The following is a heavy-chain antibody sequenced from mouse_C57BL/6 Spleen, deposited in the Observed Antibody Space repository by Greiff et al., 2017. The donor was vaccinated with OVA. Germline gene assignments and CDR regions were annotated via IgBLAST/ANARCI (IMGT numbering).Heavy chain of an antibody. V-gene: IGHV8-12*01. CDR1: GFSLSTSGMG. J-gene: IGHJ1*03. Sequence: QVTLKESGPGILQSSQTLSLTCSFSGFSLSTSGMGVSWIRQPSGQGLEWLAHIYWDADKRYHPSLKSRLTISKDTSRNQVFLKITSVDTADTATYYCARDTTVDPSFDVWGTGTTVTVSS. CDR2: IYWDADK. CDR3: ARDTTVDPSFDV. D-gene: IGHD1-1*01.